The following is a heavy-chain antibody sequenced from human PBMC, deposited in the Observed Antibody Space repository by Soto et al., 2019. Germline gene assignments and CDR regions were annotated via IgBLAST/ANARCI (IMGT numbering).Heavy chain of an antibody. CDR3: ERAATCCGGYCYSMTPQFDY. D-gene: IGHD2-21*02. CDR1: GGSISSYY. Sequence: SETLSLTCTVSGGSISSYYWSWIRQPPGKGLEWIGYIYYSGSTKYNPSLKSRVTISVDTSKNQFSLKLSFVTAADTAAYYYERAATCCGGYCYSMTPQFDYWDQGTLVAVSS. CDR2: IYYSGST. J-gene: IGHJ4*02. V-gene: IGHV4-59*01.